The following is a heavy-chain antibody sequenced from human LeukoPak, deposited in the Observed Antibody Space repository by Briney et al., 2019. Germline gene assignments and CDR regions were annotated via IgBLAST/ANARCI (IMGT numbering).Heavy chain of an antibody. CDR3: AKQQLVRCFDY. Sequence: SETLSLTCSVSGGSVSSYYWGWIRQPPGKGLEWIGSIFYSGSTYYNPSLKSRVTISVDTSKTQFSLKLSSVTAADTAVYYCAKQQLVRCFDYWGQGTLVTVSS. V-gene: IGHV4-39*01. CDR2: IFYSGST. J-gene: IGHJ4*02. D-gene: IGHD6-13*01. CDR1: GGSVSSYY.